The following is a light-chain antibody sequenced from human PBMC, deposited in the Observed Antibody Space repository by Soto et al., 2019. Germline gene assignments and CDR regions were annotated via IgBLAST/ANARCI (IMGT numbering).Light chain of an antibody. V-gene: IGKV3-20*01. CDR2: GAS. J-gene: IGKJ1*01. Sequence: LTQSPGTLSLSPGERATLSCRTSQSVSSNYLAWYQQKLGQAPRLLIYGASSRATGIPDRFSGSGSGTDFTLTISRREPEDFAVYDWQQYGSSVTWKFGQGTKVEIK. CDR1: QSVSSNY. CDR3: QQYGSSVTWK.